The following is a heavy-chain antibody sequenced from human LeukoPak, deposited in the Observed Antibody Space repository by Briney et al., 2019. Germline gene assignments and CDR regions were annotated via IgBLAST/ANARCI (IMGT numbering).Heavy chain of an antibody. J-gene: IGHJ4*02. CDR3: ARNGGDYRNGGEYCSGTSCYLR. V-gene: IGHV3-49*04. Sequence: GGSLRLSCTTSGFNFGDYTMSWVRQAPGKGLEWAGFIRRKAYGGTPEYAASVKGRITISRDDSKGIAYLQMNSLKTEDTAVYYCARNGGDYRNGGEYCSGTSCYLRWGQGTLVTVSS. CDR2: IRRKAYGGTP. D-gene: IGHD2-2*01. CDR1: GFNFGDYT.